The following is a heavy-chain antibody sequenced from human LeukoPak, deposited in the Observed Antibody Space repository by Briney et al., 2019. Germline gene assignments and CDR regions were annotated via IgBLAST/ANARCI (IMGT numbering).Heavy chain of an antibody. D-gene: IGHD3-10*01. CDR2: IYTSGST. CDR3: ARGVDYYGV. Sequence: SETLSLTCTVSGGSISSGSYYWSWIRQPAGKGLEWIGRIYTSGSTNYNPSLKSRVTISVDTSKKQFSLKLSSVTAADTAVYYCARGVDYYGVWGQGTLVTVSS. V-gene: IGHV4-61*02. CDR1: GGSISSGSYY. J-gene: IGHJ4*02.